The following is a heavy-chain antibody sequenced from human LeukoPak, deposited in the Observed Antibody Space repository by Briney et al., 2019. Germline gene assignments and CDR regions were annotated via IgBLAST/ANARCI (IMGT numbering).Heavy chain of an antibody. V-gene: IGHV1-69*01. CDR2: IIPIFGTA. CDR1: GFTFSSYA. D-gene: IGHD6-6*01. J-gene: IGHJ6*03. CDR3: ARALPKGQLDYYYYYMDV. Sequence: PGGSLRLSCAASGFTFSSYAMSWVRQAPGKGLEWMGGIIPIFGTANYAQKFQGRVTITADESTSTAYMELSSLGSEDTAVYYCARALPKGQLDYYYYYMDVWGKGTTVTVSS.